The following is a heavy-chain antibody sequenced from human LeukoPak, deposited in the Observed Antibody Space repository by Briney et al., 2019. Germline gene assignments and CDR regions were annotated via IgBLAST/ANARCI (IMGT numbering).Heavy chain of an antibody. CDR3: ARHLSGVTGYTYGRGIDY. D-gene: IGHD5-18*01. Sequence: GGSLRLSCAASGFNINYYYMSWVRQSPGKGLEWVSVIYSDGTTYYTDSVKGRFTISRDNSKSTLYLQMTSLRAEDTAVYYCARHLSGVTGYTYGRGIDYWGQGTLVTVSS. V-gene: IGHV3-66*04. J-gene: IGHJ4*02. CDR1: GFNINYYY. CDR2: IYSDGTT.